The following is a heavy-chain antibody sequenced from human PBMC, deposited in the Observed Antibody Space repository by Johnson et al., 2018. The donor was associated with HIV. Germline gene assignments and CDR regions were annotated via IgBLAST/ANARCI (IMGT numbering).Heavy chain of an antibody. J-gene: IGHJ3*02. D-gene: IGHD5-18*01. CDR2: IRYDGSNK. V-gene: IGHV3-30*02. CDR3: AKDRTIHDAFDI. CDR1: GFTFSSYG. Sequence: QEQLVESGGGVVQPGGSLRLSCAASGFTFSSYGMHWVRQAPGKGLEWVAFIRYDGSNKYYADSVKGRFTISRDNSRNTLYLEMNSLRAEDTAVYYCAKDRTIHDAFDIWGQGTMVTVSS.